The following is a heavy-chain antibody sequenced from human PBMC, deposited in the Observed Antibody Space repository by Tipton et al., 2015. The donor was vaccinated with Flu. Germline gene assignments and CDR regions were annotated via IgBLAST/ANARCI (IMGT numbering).Heavy chain of an antibody. D-gene: IGHD2-8*01. V-gene: IGHV4-31*03. CDR1: GGSISSGGYY. J-gene: IGHJ3*02. CDR3: VRDVYGTDAFEI. CDR2: MYYSGST. Sequence: TLSLTCTVSGGSISSGGYYWSWIRQHPGKGLEWIGYMYYSGSTYYNPSLKSRVTISVDTSKSQFSLKLSSVTAADTAVYYCVRDVYGTDAFEIWGQGTKVTVSS.